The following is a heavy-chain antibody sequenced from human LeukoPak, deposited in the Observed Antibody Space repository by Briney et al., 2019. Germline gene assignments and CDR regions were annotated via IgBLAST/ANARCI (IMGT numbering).Heavy chain of an antibody. D-gene: IGHD3-10*01. J-gene: IGHJ4*02. Sequence: PGGSLRLSCAASGFTFSSYAMHWVRQAPGKGLEWVSVIHNGGSTYYADSVKGRFTISRDNSKSTLYIQMNSLRAEDTAVYYCARAKPKNMVRGLIMRRESRYYFDYWGQGTLVTVSS. CDR1: GFTFSSYA. CDR3: ARAKPKNMVRGLIMRRESRYYFDY. CDR2: IHNGGST. V-gene: IGHV3-53*01.